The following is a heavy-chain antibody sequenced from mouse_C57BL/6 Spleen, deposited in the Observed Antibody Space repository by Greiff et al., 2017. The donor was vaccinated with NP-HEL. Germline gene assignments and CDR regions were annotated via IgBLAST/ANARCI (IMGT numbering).Heavy chain of an antibody. CDR2: ISNGGGST. J-gene: IGHJ1*03. Sequence: EVHLVESGGGLVQPGGSLKLSCAASGFTFSDYYMYWVRQTPEKRLEWVAYISNGGGSTYYPDTVKGRFTISRDNAKNTLYLQMSRLKSEDTAMYYCARHGYGGYFDVWGTGTTVTVSS. V-gene: IGHV5-12*01. CDR3: ARHGYGGYFDV. D-gene: IGHD1-1*01. CDR1: GFTFSDYY.